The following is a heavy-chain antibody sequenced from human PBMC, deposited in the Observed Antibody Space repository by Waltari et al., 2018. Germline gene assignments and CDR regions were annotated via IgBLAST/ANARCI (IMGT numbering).Heavy chain of an antibody. D-gene: IGHD3-10*01. Sequence: QVLLVQSGSELKKPGASVTLSCQASGSLFTSYALNWVRQAPGQGLEWMGWINTDTGRPTYAQGFTGRFVFSSDTSASTAYLQISSLTAEDTAMYYCARDHDYYGSGSYFYWGQGTLITVSS. CDR3: ARDHDYYGSGSYFY. CDR1: GSLFTSYA. J-gene: IGHJ4*02. CDR2: INTDTGRP. V-gene: IGHV7-4-1*02.